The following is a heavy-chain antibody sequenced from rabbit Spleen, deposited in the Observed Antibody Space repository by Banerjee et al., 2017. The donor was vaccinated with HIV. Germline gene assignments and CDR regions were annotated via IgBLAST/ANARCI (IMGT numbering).Heavy chain of an antibody. Sequence: QSLEESGGDLVKPGASLTLTCTASGFSFSSDYCMCWLRQAPGKGLEWIACIETVSSGSTYYASWAKGRFTISKTSSTTVTLQMPSLTAADTATYFCVRWGSGSNYYPFNLWGPGTLVTVS. J-gene: IGHJ4*01. CDR2: IETVSSGST. CDR3: VRWGSGSNYYPFNL. V-gene: IGHV1S40*01. D-gene: IGHD8-1*01. CDR1: GFSFSSDYC.